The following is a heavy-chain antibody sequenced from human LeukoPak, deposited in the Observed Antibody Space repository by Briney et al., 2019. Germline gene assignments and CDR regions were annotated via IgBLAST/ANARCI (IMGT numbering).Heavy chain of an antibody. CDR2: IRYDGSNK. V-gene: IGHV3-30*02. CDR1: GFTFSSYG. CDR3: AKDPEVRYFDWFSYYFDY. D-gene: IGHD3-9*01. Sequence: GGSLRLSCAASGFTFSSYGMHWVRQAPGKGLEWVAFIRYDGSNKYYADSVKGRFTISRDNSKNTLYLQMNSLRVEDTAVYYCAKDPEVRYFDWFSYYFDYWGQGTLVTVSS. J-gene: IGHJ4*02.